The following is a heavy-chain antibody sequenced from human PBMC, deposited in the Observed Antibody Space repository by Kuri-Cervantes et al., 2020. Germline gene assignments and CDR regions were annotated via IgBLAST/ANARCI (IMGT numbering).Heavy chain of an antibody. CDR1: GGTFSSYA. D-gene: IGHD3-10*01. J-gene: IGHJ4*02. V-gene: IGHV1-69*13. CDR2: IIPIFGTA. CDR3: ARVFSSGRAWYETHQPEYFDY. Sequence: SVKVSCKASGGTFSSYAISWVRQAPGQGLEWMGGIIPIFGTANYAQKFQGRVTITADESTSTAYMELSSLRSEDTAVYYCARVFSSGRAWYETHQPEYFDYWGQGTLVTVSS.